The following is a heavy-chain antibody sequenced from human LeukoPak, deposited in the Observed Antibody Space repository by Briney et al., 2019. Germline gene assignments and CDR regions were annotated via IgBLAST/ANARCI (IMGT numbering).Heavy chain of an antibody. Sequence: SETLSLTCTVSGGSISSHYWSWIRPPPGKGLEWSGYIYYSGTTNSNTSLKSGVTISVNTSKNRFPLTLSPVTAADTAVYYCARGVYVAAGQYGYWGQGTLVTVSS. D-gene: IGHD6-13*01. CDR3: ARGVYVAAGQYGY. CDR2: IYYSGTT. V-gene: IGHV4-59*11. J-gene: IGHJ4*02. CDR1: GGSISSHY.